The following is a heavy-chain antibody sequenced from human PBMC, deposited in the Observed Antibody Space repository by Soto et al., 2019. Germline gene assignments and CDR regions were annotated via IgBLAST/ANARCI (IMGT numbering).Heavy chain of an antibody. D-gene: IGHD3-22*01. CDR2: IMPIFGSA. Sequence: SVKVSCKASGGTFSTNTISWVRQAPGQGLEWMGGIMPIFGSANYAQKFQGRVTITADEYTRTVYMELSRLRSEDTAVYYCARQFDSDTSGYYYAYWGQGTLVTVSS. V-gene: IGHV1-69*13. J-gene: IGHJ4*02. CDR1: GGTFSTNT. CDR3: ARQFDSDTSGYYYAY.